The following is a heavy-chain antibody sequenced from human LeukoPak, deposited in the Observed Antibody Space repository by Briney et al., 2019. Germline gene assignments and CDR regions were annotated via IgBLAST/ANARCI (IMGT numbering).Heavy chain of an antibody. D-gene: IGHD2-2*01. CDR3: ARDRRGYCSSTSCLGHYYYMDV. V-gene: IGHV3-53*01. CDR1: GFTVSSNY. J-gene: IGHJ6*03. Sequence: GGSLRLSCAASGFTVSSNYMSWVRQAPGKGLEGVSVIYSGGSTYYVDSVNGRFTISRDNSKNTLYLQMNSLRAEDTAVYYCARDRRGYCSSTSCLGHYYYMDVWGKGTTVTVSS. CDR2: IYSGGST.